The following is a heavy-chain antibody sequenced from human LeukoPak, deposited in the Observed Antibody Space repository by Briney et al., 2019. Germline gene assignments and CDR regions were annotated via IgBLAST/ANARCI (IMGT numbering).Heavy chain of an antibody. CDR3: AREGPLQYSSGWYVSNWFDP. CDR1: GFTFSSYG. V-gene: IGHV3-53*01. J-gene: IGHJ5*02. CDR2: IYSGGST. Sequence: PGGSLRLSCAASGFTFSSYGMHWVRQAPGKGLEWVSVIYSGGSTYYADSVKGRFTISRDNSKNTLYLQMNSLRAEDTAVYYCAREGPLQYSSGWYVSNWFDPWGQGTLVTVSS. D-gene: IGHD6-19*01.